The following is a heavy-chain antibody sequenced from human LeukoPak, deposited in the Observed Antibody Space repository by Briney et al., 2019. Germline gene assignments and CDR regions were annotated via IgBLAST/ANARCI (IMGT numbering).Heavy chain of an antibody. Sequence: GGSLRLSCTASGFTFSNYGFHWVRQAPGKGLEWVAVIWYDGTNKYYADSVKGRFTISRDNSKNTLYLQMNSLRAEDTAVYYCARDRMGSGWYNWLDPWGQGTLVTVSS. CDR2: IWYDGTNK. V-gene: IGHV3-33*01. J-gene: IGHJ5*02. CDR1: GFTFSNYG. D-gene: IGHD6-19*01. CDR3: ARDRMGSGWYNWLDP.